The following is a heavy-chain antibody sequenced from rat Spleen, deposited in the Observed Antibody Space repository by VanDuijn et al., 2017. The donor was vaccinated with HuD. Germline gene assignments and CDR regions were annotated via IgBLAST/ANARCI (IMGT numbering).Heavy chain of an antibody. CDR1: GFTFSDYY. CDR3: ARRDSSFDY. CDR2: ISYDGSST. Sequence: EVQLVESDGGLVQPGRSLKLSCAASGFTFSDYYMAWVRQAPTKGLEWVATISYDGSSTYYRDSVKGRFTISRDNAKSTLYLQMDSLRSEDTATYYCARRDSSFDYWGQGVMVTVSS. V-gene: IGHV5-29*01. D-gene: IGHD1-2*01. J-gene: IGHJ2*01.